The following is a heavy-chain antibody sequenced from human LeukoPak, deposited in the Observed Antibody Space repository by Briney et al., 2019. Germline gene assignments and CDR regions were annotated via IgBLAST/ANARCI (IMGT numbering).Heavy chain of an antibody. J-gene: IGHJ5*02. Sequence: GGSLRLSCAASGFTFRSCAMSWVRQAPGEGLEWVSAISGSGGSTYYADSVKGRFTISRDNSKNTLYLQMNSLRAEDTAVYYCAKDASSSRIWYNWFDPWGQGTLVTVSS. V-gene: IGHV3-23*01. D-gene: IGHD6-13*01. CDR1: GFTFRSCA. CDR2: ISGSGGST. CDR3: AKDASSSRIWYNWFDP.